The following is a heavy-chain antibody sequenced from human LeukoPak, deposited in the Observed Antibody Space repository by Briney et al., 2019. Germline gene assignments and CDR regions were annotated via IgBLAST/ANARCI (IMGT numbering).Heavy chain of an antibody. Sequence: PGRSLRLSCAASGFTFSKYAMSWVRQAPGKGLEWVSAFSGSGGSTHYADSVKGRFTISRDNSKNTLYLQMNSLRADDTAVYYCAKDVGYCSSTTCYTPFDYWGQGTLVTVSS. CDR3: AKDVGYCSSTTCYTPFDY. CDR1: GFTFSKYA. V-gene: IGHV3-23*01. CDR2: FSGSGGST. J-gene: IGHJ4*02. D-gene: IGHD2-2*02.